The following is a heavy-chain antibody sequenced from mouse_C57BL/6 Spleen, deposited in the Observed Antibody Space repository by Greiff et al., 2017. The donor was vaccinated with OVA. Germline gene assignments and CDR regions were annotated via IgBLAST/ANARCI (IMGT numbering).Heavy chain of an antibody. CDR2: IDPENGDT. J-gene: IGHJ1*03. V-gene: IGHV14-4*01. CDR1: GFNIKDDY. D-gene: IGHD1-1*01. CDR3: TPHYYGSSYWYFDV. Sequence: VQLQQSGAELVRPGASVKLSCTASGFNIKDDYMHWVKPRPEQGLEWIGWIDPENGDTEYASKFQGKATITADTSSNTAYRQLSSLTSEDTAVYYCTPHYYGSSYWYFDVWGTGTTVTVSS.